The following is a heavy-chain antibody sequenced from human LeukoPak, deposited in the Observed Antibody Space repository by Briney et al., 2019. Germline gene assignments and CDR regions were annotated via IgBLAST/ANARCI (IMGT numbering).Heavy chain of an antibody. D-gene: IGHD5-12*01. CDR2: ISSSSNTI. V-gene: IGHV3-48*02. CDR3: ARDILTKQAYSGYDN. CDR1: GFTFSSYS. Sequence: QPGGCLRLSCAASGFTFSSYSMNWVRQAPGKGLEWVSYISSSSNTIYYADSVKGRFTISRDNAKNSLYLQMNSLRDEDTAVYYCARDILTKQAYSGYDNWGQGTLVTVSS. J-gene: IGHJ4*02.